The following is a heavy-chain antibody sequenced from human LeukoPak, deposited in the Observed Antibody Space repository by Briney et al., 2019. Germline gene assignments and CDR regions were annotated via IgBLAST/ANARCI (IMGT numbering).Heavy chain of an antibody. CDR1: GFNFSGSA. CDR2: IRSKANSYGT. J-gene: IGHJ6*02. D-gene: IGHD2-8*01. Sequence: GESLRLSCAASGFNFSGSALRWVRQASGKGLEWVGRIRSKANSYGTAYSESVKGRFSISRDDSKNTSYLQMNSLKSEDTAVYFCTQWADVAPMDVWGQGTTVIVSS. CDR3: TQWADVAPMDV. V-gene: IGHV3-73*01.